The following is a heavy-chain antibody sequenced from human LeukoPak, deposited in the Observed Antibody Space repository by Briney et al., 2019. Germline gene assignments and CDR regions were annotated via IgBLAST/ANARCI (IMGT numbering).Heavy chain of an antibody. CDR3: AKTLGYCSSTSCAFDY. CDR1: GFTFSSYS. V-gene: IGHV3-21*04. D-gene: IGHD2-2*01. Sequence: PGGSLRLSCAASGFTFSSYSMNWVRQAPGKGLEWVSSISSSGSTIYYADSVKGRFTISRDNAKNSLYLQMNSLRAEDTAVYYCAKTLGYCSSTSCAFDYWGQGTLVTVSS. J-gene: IGHJ4*02. CDR2: ISSSGSTI.